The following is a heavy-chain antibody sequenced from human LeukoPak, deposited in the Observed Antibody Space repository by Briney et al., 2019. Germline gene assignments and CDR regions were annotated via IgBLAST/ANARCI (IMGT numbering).Heavy chain of an antibody. CDR2: ISGSGGST. CDR3: ANTGYSSSWGEYFQH. Sequence: PGGSLRLSCAASGFTFSSYAMSWVRQAPGKGLEWVSAISGSGGSTYYADSVKDRFTISRDNSKNTLYLQMNSLRAEDTAVYYCANTGYSSSWGEYFQHWGQGTLVTVSS. D-gene: IGHD6-13*01. J-gene: IGHJ1*01. CDR1: GFTFSSYA. V-gene: IGHV3-23*01.